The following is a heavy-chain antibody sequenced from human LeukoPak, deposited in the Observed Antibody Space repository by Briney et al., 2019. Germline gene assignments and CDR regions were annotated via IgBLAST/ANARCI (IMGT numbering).Heavy chain of an antibody. CDR1: GGTFSSYA. V-gene: IGHV1-69*05. J-gene: IGHJ5*02. CDR3: ARDGGNYDKRWFDP. D-gene: IGHD1-7*01. CDR2: IIPIFGTA. Sequence: SVKVSCKASGGTFSSYAISWVRQAPGQGLEWMGGIIPIFGTANYAQKFQGRVTITTDESTSTAYMELSSLRSEDTAVYYCARDGGNYDKRWFDPWGQGTLVTVSS.